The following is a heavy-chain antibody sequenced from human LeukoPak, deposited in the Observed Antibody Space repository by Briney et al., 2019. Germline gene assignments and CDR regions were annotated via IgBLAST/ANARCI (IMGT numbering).Heavy chain of an antibody. Sequence: KSGGSLRLSCAASGFTFSSYNMNWVRQAPGKGLEWVSSVSTSSSYIYYADSVKGRFTISRDNAKNSLYLQMNSLRAEDTAVYYCARGDTAMVIGTGNDYWGQGTLVTVSS. CDR1: GFTFSSYN. D-gene: IGHD5-18*01. CDR2: VSTSSSYI. J-gene: IGHJ4*02. V-gene: IGHV3-21*01. CDR3: ARGDTAMVIGTGNDY.